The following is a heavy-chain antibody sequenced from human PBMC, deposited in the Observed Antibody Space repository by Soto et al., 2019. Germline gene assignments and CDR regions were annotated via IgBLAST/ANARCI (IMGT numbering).Heavy chain of an antibody. CDR3: VRLLDTTLVPGPIDS. CDR2: ISYSGST. D-gene: IGHD5-18*01. CDR1: GGSISSSNYY. J-gene: IGHJ4*02. Sequence: SETLSLTCTVSGGSISSSNYYWGWIRQPPGKGLEWIGRISYSGSTYYNPSLKSRVTISVDTSKNHFSLKLNSVTAADTAVYYCVRLLDTTLVPGPIDSWGQGTLVTVSS. V-gene: IGHV4-39*02.